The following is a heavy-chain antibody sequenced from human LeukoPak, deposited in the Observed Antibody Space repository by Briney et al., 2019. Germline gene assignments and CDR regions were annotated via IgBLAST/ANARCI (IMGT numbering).Heavy chain of an antibody. CDR1: GFTVSSNY. CDR3: ARYSSGYSTYFDY. D-gene: IGHD3-22*01. J-gene: IGHJ4*02. Sequence: PGGSLRLSCAASGFTVSSNYMSWVRQAPGKGLEWVSIMYSGGSTYYADSVKVRFTISRVNSKNTLYLQMSSLRAEDTAVYYCARYSSGYSTYFDYWGQGTLVTVSS. V-gene: IGHV3-66*01. CDR2: MYSGGST.